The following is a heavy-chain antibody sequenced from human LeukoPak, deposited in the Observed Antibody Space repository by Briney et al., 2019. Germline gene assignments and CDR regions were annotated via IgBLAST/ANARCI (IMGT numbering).Heavy chain of an antibody. J-gene: IGHJ4*02. CDR1: GYTFTGYY. Sequence: ASVKVSCKASGYTFTGYYMHWVRPAPGQGLEWVGRINPNSGGTNYAQKFRGRVTMTRDTSISTDYMELSRLSSDDTAVYYCAREPINGATRRVLGDSWGQGTLVIVSS. D-gene: IGHD6-6*01. V-gene: IGHV1-2*06. CDR2: INPNSGGT. CDR3: AREPINGATRRVLGDS.